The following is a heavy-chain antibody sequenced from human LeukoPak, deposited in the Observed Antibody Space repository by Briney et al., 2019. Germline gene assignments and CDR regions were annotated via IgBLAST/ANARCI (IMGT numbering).Heavy chain of an antibody. CDR1: GFSFSSYG. CDR2: ISGSGGST. J-gene: IGHJ5*02. V-gene: IGHV3-23*01. CDR3: ANSRSPSWFDP. Sequence: QPGGTLRLSCAVSGFSFSSYGLRWLRQAPGRRLEWVSAISGSGGSTYYADSVKGRFTISRDNSKNTLYLQMNSLRAEDTAVYYCANSRSPSWFDPWGQGTRVTVSS.